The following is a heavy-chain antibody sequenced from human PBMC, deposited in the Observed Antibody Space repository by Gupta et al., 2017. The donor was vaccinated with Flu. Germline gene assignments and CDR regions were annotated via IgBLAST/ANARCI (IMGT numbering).Heavy chain of an antibody. Sequence: VRQAPGQRLEGRGWIKPGNGNTKYSQKFQGRVTITRDTSASTAYMELISLRSEDTAVYDCATLCGGDCYSSDYWGQGTLVTVSS. D-gene: IGHD2-21*01. J-gene: IGHJ4*02. CDR3: ATLCGGDCYSSDY. V-gene: IGHV1-3*01. CDR2: IKPGNGNT.